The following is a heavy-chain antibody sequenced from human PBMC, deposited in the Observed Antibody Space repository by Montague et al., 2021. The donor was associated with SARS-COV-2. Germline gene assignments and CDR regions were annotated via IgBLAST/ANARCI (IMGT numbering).Heavy chain of an antibody. D-gene: IGHD1-26*01. J-gene: IGHJ4*02. CDR2: TYYRSKWYN. Sequence: CAISGDSVSRNSAAWNWIRRSPSRGLEWLGRTYYRSKWYNDYAVSVKSRITINLDTSKNQISLQLNSVTPEDTAVYYCARTSASSDYWGQGTLVTVSS. CDR3: ARTSASSDY. CDR1: GDSVSRNSAA. V-gene: IGHV6-1*01.